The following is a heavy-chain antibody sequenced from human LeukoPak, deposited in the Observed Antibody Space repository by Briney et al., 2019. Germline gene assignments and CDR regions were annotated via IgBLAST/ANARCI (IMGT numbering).Heavy chain of an antibody. J-gene: IGHJ5*02. Sequence: TSETLSLTCAVYGGSFSGYYWSWIRQPPGKGLEWIGEINHSGSTNYNPSLKSRVTISVDTSKNQFSLKLSSVTAADTAVYYCARNAITSSIGWFDPWGQGTLVTVSS. V-gene: IGHV4-34*01. CDR1: GGSFSGYY. D-gene: IGHD3-16*01. CDR2: INHSGST. CDR3: ARNAITSSIGWFDP.